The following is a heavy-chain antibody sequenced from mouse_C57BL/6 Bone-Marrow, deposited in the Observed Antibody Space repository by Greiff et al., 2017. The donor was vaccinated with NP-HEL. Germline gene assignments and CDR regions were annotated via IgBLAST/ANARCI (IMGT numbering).Heavy chain of an antibody. CDR3: AREDYGSSSWFAY. V-gene: IGHV1-59*01. D-gene: IGHD1-1*01. Sequence: QVQLKQPGAELVRPGTSVKLSCKASGYTFTSYWMHWVKQRPGQGLEWIGVIDPSDSYTNYNQKFKGKATLTVDTSSSTAYMQLSSLTSEDSAVYCCAREDYGSSSWFAYWGQGTLVTVSA. J-gene: IGHJ3*01. CDR1: GYTFTSYW. CDR2: IDPSDSYT.